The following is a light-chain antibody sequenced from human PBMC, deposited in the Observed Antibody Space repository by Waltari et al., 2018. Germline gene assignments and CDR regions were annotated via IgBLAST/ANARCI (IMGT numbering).Light chain of an antibody. CDR1: QSLVHSDGNTY. Sequence: DVVMTQSPLSLPVTIGQPASISCRSSQSLVHSDGNTYLNWFQQRPGQSPRRLIYKVSNRDAGVPDRISGSGSGTDFTLKISRVEAEDVGVYYCMQGTHWPLYTFGQGTKLEIK. CDR3: MQGTHWPLYT. CDR2: KVS. V-gene: IGKV2-30*02. J-gene: IGKJ2*01.